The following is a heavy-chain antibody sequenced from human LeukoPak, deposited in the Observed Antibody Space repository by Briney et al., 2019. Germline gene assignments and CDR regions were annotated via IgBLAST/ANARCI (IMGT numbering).Heavy chain of an antibody. V-gene: IGHV3-23*01. CDR1: AFTFSSFS. J-gene: IGHJ6*03. Sequence: GGSLRLSCAASAFTFSSFSMNWVRQAPGKGLEWVSAISGSGGSTYYADSVKGRFTISRDNSKNTLYLQMGSLRAEDMAVYYCAREIRSSSTSCYACADYYYYMDVWGKGTTVTVSS. CDR3: AREIRSSSTSCYACADYYYYMDV. D-gene: IGHD2-2*01. CDR2: ISGSGGST.